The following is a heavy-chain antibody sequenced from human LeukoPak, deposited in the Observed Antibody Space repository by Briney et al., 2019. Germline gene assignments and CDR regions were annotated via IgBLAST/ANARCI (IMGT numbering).Heavy chain of an antibody. J-gene: IGHJ6*02. Sequence: GRSLRLSCAASGFTSSSYAMHWVRQAPGKGLEWVAVISYDGSNKYYADSVKGRFTISRDNSKNTLYLQMNSLRAEDTAVYYCASDNSSSWFYYYYGMDVWGQGTTVTVSS. CDR3: ASDNSSSWFYYYYGMDV. V-gene: IGHV3-30-3*01. CDR1: GFTSSSYA. D-gene: IGHD6-13*01. CDR2: ISYDGSNK.